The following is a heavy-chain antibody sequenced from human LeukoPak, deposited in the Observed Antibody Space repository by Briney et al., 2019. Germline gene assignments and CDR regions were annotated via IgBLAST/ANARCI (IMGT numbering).Heavy chain of an antibody. D-gene: IGHD5-12*01. V-gene: IGHV3-21*01. CDR1: GFTFSSYS. CDR3: ARDGGRGYAVDY. Sequence: PGGSLRLSCAASGFTFSSYSMNWVRQAPGKGLEWVSSISSSSSYIYYADSVKGRFTISRDNAKNSLYLQMSSLRAEDTAVYYCARDGGRGYAVDYWGQGTLVTVSS. J-gene: IGHJ4*02. CDR2: ISSSSSYI.